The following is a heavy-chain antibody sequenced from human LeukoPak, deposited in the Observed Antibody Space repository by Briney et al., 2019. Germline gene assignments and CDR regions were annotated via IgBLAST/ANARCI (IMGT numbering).Heavy chain of an antibody. J-gene: IGHJ6*03. CDR1: GFTFSDYY. CDR2: ISSGGSTI. CDR3: ARRDPGYYMDV. Sequence: GGPLRLSCAASGFTFSDYYMSWIRQAPGKGLEWVSYISSGGSTIYYADSVKGRFTISRDNAKNSLYLQMNSLRAEDTAVYYCARRDPGYYMDVWGKGTTVTVSS. V-gene: IGHV3-11*01.